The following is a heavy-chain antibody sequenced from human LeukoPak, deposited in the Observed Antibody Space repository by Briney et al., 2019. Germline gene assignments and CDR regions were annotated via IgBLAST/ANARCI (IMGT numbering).Heavy chain of an antibody. CDR3: ARERSYYYYMDV. J-gene: IGHJ6*03. CDR2: IYTSGRT. V-gene: IGHV4-4*07. CDR1: GGSISSYY. Sequence: PSETLSLTCTVSGGSISSYYRSWIRQPAGKGLEWIGRIYTSGRTNYNTSLKRRVTISVDKYKNQFSLKLSSVTAADTAVYYCARERSYYYYMDVWGKGTTVTVSS. D-gene: IGHD3-10*01.